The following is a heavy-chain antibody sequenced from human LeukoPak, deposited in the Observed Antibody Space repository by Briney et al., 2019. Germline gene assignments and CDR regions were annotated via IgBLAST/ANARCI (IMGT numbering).Heavy chain of an antibody. CDR3: ASQELLHYDIDY. CDR1: GFTFSSYW. CDR2: IKKDGSEK. J-gene: IGHJ4*02. V-gene: IGHV3-7*01. Sequence: GGSLRLSCAASGFTFSSYWMSWVRQAPGKGLEWVANIKKDGSEKYCVDSVKGRFTISRDNAKNSLYLQMNSLRHEATAVYHCASQELLHYDIDYWGKGTLVTVSS. D-gene: IGHD2-15*01.